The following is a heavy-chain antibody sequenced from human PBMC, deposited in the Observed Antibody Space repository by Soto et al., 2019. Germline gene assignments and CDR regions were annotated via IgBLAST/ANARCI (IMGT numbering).Heavy chain of an antibody. J-gene: IGHJ4*02. CDR2: FNPTSGST. D-gene: IGHD3-9*01. V-gene: IGHV1-46*01. CDR1: GYTFINYY. CDR3: ARDRAYYDILTGYHLDY. Sequence: ASVKVSCKASGYTFINYYIHWVRQAPGQGLEWMGIFNPTSGSTNYAQKFQGRVTMTMNTSMSTAYMELSSLRSEDTAVYYCARDRAYYDILTGYHLDYWGQGTLVTVSS.